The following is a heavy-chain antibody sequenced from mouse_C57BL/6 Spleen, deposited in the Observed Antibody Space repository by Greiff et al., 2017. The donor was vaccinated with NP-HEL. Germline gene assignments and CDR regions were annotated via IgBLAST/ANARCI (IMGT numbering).Heavy chain of an antibody. CDR3: ARPFAAGEDYAMDY. Sequence: VKLVESGAELVKPGASVKISCKASGYAFSSYWMNWVKQRPGKGLEWIGQIYPGDGDTNYNGKFKGKATLTSDKSSSTADMQLSRLTSEDSAVYFWARPFAAGEDYAMDYWGQGTSVTVSS. CDR1: GYAFSSYW. J-gene: IGHJ4*01. V-gene: IGHV1-80*01. CDR2: IYPGDGDT.